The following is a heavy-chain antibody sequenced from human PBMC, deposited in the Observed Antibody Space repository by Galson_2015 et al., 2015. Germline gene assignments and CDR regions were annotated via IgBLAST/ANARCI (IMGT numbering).Heavy chain of an antibody. CDR3: ARVLPGIAVAGSVFDY. D-gene: IGHD6-19*01. Sequence: NTFYNPSLKSRVTISVDTSKNQISLKLRSVTAADTAVYYCARVLPGIAVAGSVFDYWGQGTLVTVSS. CDR2: NT. J-gene: IGHJ4*02. V-gene: IGHV4-59*01.